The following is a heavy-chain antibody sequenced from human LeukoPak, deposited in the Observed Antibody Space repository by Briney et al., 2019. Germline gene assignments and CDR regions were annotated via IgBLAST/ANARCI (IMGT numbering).Heavy chain of an antibody. CDR1: GFTFSSYA. V-gene: IGHV3-23*01. Sequence: GGSLRLSCAASGFTFSSYAMSWVRQAPGQGLEWVSAISSRGGNTYYADSVKGRLTISRDNSKDTLYLQMNSLRAEDTAIYYCAKWGFDPWGQGTLVTVSS. CDR2: ISSRGGNT. J-gene: IGHJ5*02. CDR3: AKWGFDP.